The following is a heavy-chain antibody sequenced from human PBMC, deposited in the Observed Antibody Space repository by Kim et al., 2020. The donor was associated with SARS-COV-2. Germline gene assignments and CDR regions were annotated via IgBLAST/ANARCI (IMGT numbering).Heavy chain of an antibody. CDR2: IGSDGRT. D-gene: IGHD2-15*01. V-gene: IGHV3-23*01. J-gene: IGHJ3*02. CDR3: AKEAGSFDI. CDR1: GFTVSSYA. Sequence: GGSLRLSCAASGFTVSSYAMSWVRQAPGRGLEWVSNIGSDGRTWYADSVKGRFTISRDSSKNTLHLQMDSLRAEDTAVYYCAKEAGSFDIWGQGTMVTVS.